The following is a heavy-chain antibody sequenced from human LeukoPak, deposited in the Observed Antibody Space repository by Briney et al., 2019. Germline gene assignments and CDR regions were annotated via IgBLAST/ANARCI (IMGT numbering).Heavy chain of an antibody. V-gene: IGHV4-31*03. D-gene: IGHD3-22*01. CDR1: GGSISSGGYY. J-gene: IGHJ4*02. CDR2: IYYSGST. CDR3: ASVVASDSSGYYYEY. Sequence: SQTLSLTCTVSGGSISSGGYYWSWISQHPGKGLEWIGYIYYSGSTYYNPSLKSRVTISVDTSKNQFSLKLSSVTAADTAVHYCASVVASDSSGYYYEYWGQGTLVTVSS.